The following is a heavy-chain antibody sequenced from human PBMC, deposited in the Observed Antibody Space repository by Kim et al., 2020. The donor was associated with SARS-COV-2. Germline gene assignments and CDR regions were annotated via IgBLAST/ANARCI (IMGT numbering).Heavy chain of an antibody. CDR1: GYSFTSYW. D-gene: IGHD3-10*01. CDR3: ARLRGPITMVRGGVNWFDP. V-gene: IGHV5-10-1*01. J-gene: IGHJ5*02. Sequence: GESLKISCKGSGYSFTSYWISWVRQMPGKGLEWMGRIDPSDSYTNYSPSFQGHVTISADKSISTAYLQWSSLKASDTAMYYCARLRGPITMVRGGVNWFDPWGQGTLVTVSS. CDR2: IDPSDSYT.